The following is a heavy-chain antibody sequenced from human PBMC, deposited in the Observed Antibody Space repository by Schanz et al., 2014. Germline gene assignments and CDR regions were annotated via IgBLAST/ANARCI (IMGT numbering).Heavy chain of an antibody. CDR3: TRLRRADPNGFDV. CDR1: GYTFTSDS. Sequence: QVQLVQSGAEVKKPGASVKVSCKASGYTFTSDSMHWVRQAPGQGLEWLGRIMPLRGIGNNAWKFQDRLTITADKSMNITYMEFSSLGTEDTAVYYCTRLRRADPNGFDVWGQGTTVTVS. CDR2: IMPLRGIG. J-gene: IGHJ6*02. V-gene: IGHV1-69*09. D-gene: IGHD6-19*01.